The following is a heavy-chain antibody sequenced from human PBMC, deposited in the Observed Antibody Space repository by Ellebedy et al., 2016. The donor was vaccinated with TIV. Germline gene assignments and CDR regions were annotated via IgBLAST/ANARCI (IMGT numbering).Heavy chain of an antibody. D-gene: IGHD3-10*01. CDR2: IRYDGSNK. J-gene: IGHJ5*02. V-gene: IGHV3-30*02. Sequence: PGGSLRLSCAASGFIFSNYGMHWVRQAPGQGLEWVALIRYDGSNKKYADSVKGRFTISRDNSKNTLYLQMNSLRVEDTAVYYCAKIEGFGEFDPWGQGTQVTVSS. CDR1: GFIFSNYG. CDR3: AKIEGFGEFDP.